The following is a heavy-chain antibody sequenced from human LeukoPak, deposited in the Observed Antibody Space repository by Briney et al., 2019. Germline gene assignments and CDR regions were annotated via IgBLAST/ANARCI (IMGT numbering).Heavy chain of an antibody. Sequence: GGSLRLSCAVSGFNFGSYAMSWVRQAPGMGLEWVSAISGSGGTTYYADSVKGRFTISRDYSKNTLYLEMNSLRAEDTAIYYCAKDRSSSRGKDFDYWGQGTLVTVSS. CDR2: ISGSGGTT. CDR1: GFNFGSYA. D-gene: IGHD6-6*01. CDR3: AKDRSSSRGKDFDY. J-gene: IGHJ4*02. V-gene: IGHV3-23*01.